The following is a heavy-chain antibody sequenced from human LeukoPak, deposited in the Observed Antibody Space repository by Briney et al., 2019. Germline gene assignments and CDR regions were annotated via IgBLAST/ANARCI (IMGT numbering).Heavy chain of an antibody. CDR2: IYPGDSDT. D-gene: IGHD2-15*01. CDR1: GYCFTNYW. J-gene: IGHJ4*02. Sequence: KSGGSLRLSCKGSGYCFTNYWIAWVRQMPGKGLEWMGIIYPGDSDTRYSPSFQGQVTISADKSINSAYLQWSSLKASDTAVFYCARRYCSGDNCYSGFDYWGQGTLVTVSS. V-gene: IGHV5-51*01. CDR3: ARRYCSGDNCYSGFDY.